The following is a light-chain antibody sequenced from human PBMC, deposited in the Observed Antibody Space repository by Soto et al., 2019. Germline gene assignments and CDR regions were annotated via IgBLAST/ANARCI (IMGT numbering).Light chain of an antibody. CDR3: QQYDNLPLI. CDR1: QDIRKY. V-gene: IGKV1-33*01. CDR2: DAS. Sequence: IQMTQSPSSLSASVGDRVTITCQATQDIRKYLNWYQQKPGKAPKLLIYDASSLETGVPSRFSGSGSGTDFTVTISSLQPEDFATYYCQQYDNLPLIFGQGTRLDIK. J-gene: IGKJ5*01.